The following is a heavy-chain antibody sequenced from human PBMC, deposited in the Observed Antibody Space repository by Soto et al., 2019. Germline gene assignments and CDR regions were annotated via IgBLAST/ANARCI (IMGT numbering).Heavy chain of an antibody. CDR2: IIPIFGTA. V-gene: IGHV1-69*01. D-gene: IGHD3-9*01. CDR3: ARGGLRYFDWLPRHFDY. Sequence: QVQLVQSGAEVKKPGSSVKVSCKASGGTFSSYAISWVRQAPGQGLEWMGGIIPIFGTANYAQKFQGRVTITADESTSTAYRELSSLRSEDTAVYYCARGGLRYFDWLPRHFDYWGQGTLVTVSS. J-gene: IGHJ4*02. CDR1: GGTFSSYA.